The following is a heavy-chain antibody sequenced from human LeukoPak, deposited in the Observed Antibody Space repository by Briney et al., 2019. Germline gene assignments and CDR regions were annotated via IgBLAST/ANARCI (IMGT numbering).Heavy chain of an antibody. CDR1: GFTVSSNY. J-gene: IGHJ4*02. CDR2: IYSGGST. Sequence: GGSLRLSCAASGFTVSSNYMSWVRQAPGKGLEWVSVIYSGGSTYYADSVKGRFTISRDNSKNTLYLQMNSLRAEDTAVYYCARAPRYYYDSSGSSPYYFDYWGQGTLVTVSS. CDR3: ARAPRYYYDSSGSSPYYFDY. V-gene: IGHV3-53*01. D-gene: IGHD3-22*01.